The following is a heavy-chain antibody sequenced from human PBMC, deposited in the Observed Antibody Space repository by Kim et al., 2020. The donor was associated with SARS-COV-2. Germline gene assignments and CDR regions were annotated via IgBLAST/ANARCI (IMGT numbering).Heavy chain of an antibody. Sequence: GGSLRLSCAASGFTFSDYYMSWIRQAPGKGLEWVSYISSSGSTIYYADSVKGRFTISRDNAKNSLYLQMNSLRAEDTAVYYCARRIHSGYDYCGGDCPNWFDPWGQGTLVIVSS. J-gene: IGHJ5*02. V-gene: IGHV3-11*04. CDR3: ARRIHSGYDYCGGDCPNWFDP. CDR2: ISSSGSTI. D-gene: IGHD5-12*01. CDR1: GFTFSDYY.